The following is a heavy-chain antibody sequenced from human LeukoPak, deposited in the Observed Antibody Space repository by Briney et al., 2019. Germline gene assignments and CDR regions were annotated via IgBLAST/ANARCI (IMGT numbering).Heavy chain of an antibody. D-gene: IGHD3-22*01. CDR2: INPSGGST. V-gene: IGHV1-46*04. CDR1: GYTFTSYY. J-gene: IGHJ4*02. CDR3: ARDPINRVVANFDY. Sequence: ASVKVSCKASGYTFTSYYMHWVRQAPGQGLEWMGIINPSGGSTSYADSVKGRFTISRDNAKNSLYLQMNSLRAEDTAVYYCARDPINRVVANFDYWGQGTLVTVSS.